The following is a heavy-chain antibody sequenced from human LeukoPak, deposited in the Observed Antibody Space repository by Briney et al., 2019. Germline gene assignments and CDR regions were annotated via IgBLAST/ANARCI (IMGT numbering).Heavy chain of an antibody. J-gene: IGHJ4*02. CDR2: INHSGST. D-gene: IGHD6-13*01. CDR1: GGSFSGYY. V-gene: IGHV4-34*01. CDR3: ARQAIAAAGTDTDY. Sequence: SETLSLTCAVYGGSFSGYYWSWIRQPPGKGLEWIGEINHSGSTNYNPSLKSRVTISVDASKNQFSLKLSSVTAADTAVYYCARQAIAAAGTDTDYWGQGTLVTVSS.